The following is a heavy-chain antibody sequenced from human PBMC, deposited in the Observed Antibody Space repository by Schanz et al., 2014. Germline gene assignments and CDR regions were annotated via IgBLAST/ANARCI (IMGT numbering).Heavy chain of an antibody. V-gene: IGHV1-69*04. Sequence: QVQLVQSGDEVKKPGASVKVSCKTSGYTFSDYGINWVRQAPGQGLEWMGRIIPSLGLAKYEQKFQDKVTITADKSTSTAYMELTSLRAEDTAVYYCAGTYCSSTSCYTGYYYMDVWGKGTTVTVSS. D-gene: IGHD2-2*02. CDR2: IIPSLGLA. CDR1: GYTFSDYG. CDR3: AGTYCSSTSCYTGYYYMDV. J-gene: IGHJ6*03.